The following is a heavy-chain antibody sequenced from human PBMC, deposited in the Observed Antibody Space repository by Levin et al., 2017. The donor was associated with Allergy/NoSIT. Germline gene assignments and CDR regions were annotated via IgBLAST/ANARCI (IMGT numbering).Heavy chain of an antibody. CDR1: GYTFTDNS. CDR3: ATTRLPRKYDAFDI. V-gene: IGHV1-69-2*01. CDR2: VDPEDGET. J-gene: IGHJ3*02. D-gene: IGHD1-14*01. Sequence: GASVKVSCRISGYTFTDNSMHWVQQAPGKGLEWMGLVDPEDGETIYAGKFQGRVTITADTSSDTAYMELSSLRSEDTAVYYCATTRLPRKYDAFDIWGQGTMVSVSS.